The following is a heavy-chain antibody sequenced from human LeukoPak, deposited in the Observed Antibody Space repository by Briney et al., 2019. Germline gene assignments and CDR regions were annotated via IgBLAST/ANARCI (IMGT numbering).Heavy chain of an antibody. CDR3: VRESDYYDRKDMGV. Sequence: GRSLRLSCAASGFSFTYYAMHWVRQAPGKGLECMAVISYDGTNEYYADSVKGRFTISRDNSKNTMYLQMNNLRAEDTALYYCVRESDYYDRKDMGVWGQGTTVTVSS. CDR2: ISYDGTNE. J-gene: IGHJ6*02. CDR1: GFSFTYYA. D-gene: IGHD3-22*01. V-gene: IGHV3-30*04.